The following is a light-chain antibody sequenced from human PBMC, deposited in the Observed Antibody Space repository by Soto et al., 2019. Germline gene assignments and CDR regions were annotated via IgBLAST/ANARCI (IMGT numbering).Light chain of an antibody. Sequence: QSALTQPASVSGSPGQSITISCTGTSSDVGSYNLVSWYQQHPGRAPKLMIYEGSKRPSGVSNRFSGSKSGNTASLTISGLQAEDEADYYCCSYARSITLVFGGGTTLTVL. CDR3: CSYARSITLV. V-gene: IGLV2-23*01. J-gene: IGLJ2*01. CDR2: EGS. CDR1: SSDVGSYNL.